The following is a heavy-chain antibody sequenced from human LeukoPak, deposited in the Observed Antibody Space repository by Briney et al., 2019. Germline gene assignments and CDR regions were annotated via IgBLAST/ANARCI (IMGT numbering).Heavy chain of an antibody. Sequence: SQTLSLTCAISGDIVSSNSVAWNWIRQSPSRGLEWLGRTYYRSKWYNDYAGFVKSRITINPDASKNQFSLQLKSVTPEDTAVYYCAYGMDVWGQGTTVTVSS. CDR1: GDIVSSNSVA. J-gene: IGHJ6*02. CDR3: AYGMDV. V-gene: IGHV6-1*01. CDR2: TYYRSKWYN.